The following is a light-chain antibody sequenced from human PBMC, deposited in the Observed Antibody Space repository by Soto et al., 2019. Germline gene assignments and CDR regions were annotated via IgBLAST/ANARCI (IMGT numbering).Light chain of an antibody. J-gene: IGLJ2*01. CDR3: QSYDSSLSGHVV. V-gene: IGLV1-40*01. Sequence: QSVLTQPPSVSGAPGQRVTISCTGSSSNIGAGYNVHWYQQLPGTAPKLLIYSNSNRPSGVPDRFSGSKSGTSASLAITGLQAEDEADYYCQSYDSSLSGHVVFGGGTKLPLL. CDR2: SNS. CDR1: SSNIGAGYN.